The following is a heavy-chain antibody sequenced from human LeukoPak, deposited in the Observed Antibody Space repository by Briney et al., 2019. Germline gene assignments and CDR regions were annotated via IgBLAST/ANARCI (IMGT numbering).Heavy chain of an antibody. CDR3: ARVPHYYDSSGYGYGMDV. CDR2: IYYSGST. D-gene: IGHD3-22*01. CDR1: GGSISSGGYY. J-gene: IGHJ6*02. V-gene: IGHV4-31*03. Sequence: PSETLSLTCTVSGGSISSGGYYWSWIRQHPGKGLEWIGYIYYSGSTYYNPSLKSRVTISVDTSKNQFSLKLSSVTAADTAVYYCARVPHYYDSSGYGYGMDVWGQGTTVTVSS.